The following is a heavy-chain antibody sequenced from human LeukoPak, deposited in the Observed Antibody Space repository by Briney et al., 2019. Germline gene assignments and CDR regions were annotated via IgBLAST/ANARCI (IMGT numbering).Heavy chain of an antibody. V-gene: IGHV3-30*18. J-gene: IGHJ4*02. D-gene: IGHD4-17*01. CDR3: AKDMNTVTTTFDY. CDR2: ISNDAAKK. CDR1: GFTFTTYA. Sequence: GGSLRLSCAASGFTFTTYAMHWVRQAPGKGLEWVAAISNDAAKKYYADSVKGRSTISRDNSENTLYLQMNSLRAEDTAVYYCAKDMNTVTTTFDYWGQGTLVTVSS.